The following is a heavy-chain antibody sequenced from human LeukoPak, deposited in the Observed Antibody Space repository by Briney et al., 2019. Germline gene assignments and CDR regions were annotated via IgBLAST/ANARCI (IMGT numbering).Heavy chain of an antibody. CDR1: GFTFSNYE. CDR2: ISSSGSTT. CDR3: ARMFEF. V-gene: IGHV3-48*03. J-gene: IGHJ4*02. Sequence: GGSLRLSCVVSGFTFSNYEMIRVRQAPGKGLEWVSYISSSGSTTYYADYVKGRFTISRDNAKNSLFLQMNSLRAEDTAVYFCARMFEFWGQGTLVTVSS.